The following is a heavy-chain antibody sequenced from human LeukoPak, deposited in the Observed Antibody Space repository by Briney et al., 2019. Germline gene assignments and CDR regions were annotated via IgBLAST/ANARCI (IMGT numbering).Heavy chain of an antibody. CDR1: GFTFSSYA. D-gene: IGHD6-13*01. CDR2: ISGSGGST. V-gene: IGHV3-23*01. CDR3: AKFPSPLAAAGVTY. Sequence: GGSLRLSCAASGFTFSSYAMSWVRKAPGKGLEWVSAISGSGGSTYYANSVKGRFTISRDNSKNTLYLQMNSLRAEDTAVYYCAKFPSPLAAAGVTYWGQGTLVTVSS. J-gene: IGHJ4*02.